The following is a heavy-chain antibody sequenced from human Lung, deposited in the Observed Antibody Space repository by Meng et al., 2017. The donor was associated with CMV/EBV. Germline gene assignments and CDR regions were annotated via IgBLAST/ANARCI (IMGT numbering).Heavy chain of an antibody. CDR2: IRSKPYSYAT. Sequence: GGSLRLXCAASGFTFSGSPMHWVRQASGKGLEWVGRIRSKPYSYATEYAASVKGRFTISRDDSKNTAFLQMDSLKTEDTAVYYCARQGGETYGSHYYYVMVVXGQGXTVTVSS. CDR3: ARQGGETYGSHYYYVMVV. D-gene: IGHD3-10*01. CDR1: GFTFSGSP. V-gene: IGHV3-73*01. J-gene: IGHJ6*02.